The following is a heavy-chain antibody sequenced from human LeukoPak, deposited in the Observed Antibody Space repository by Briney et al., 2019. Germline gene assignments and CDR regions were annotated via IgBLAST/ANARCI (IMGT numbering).Heavy chain of an antibody. D-gene: IGHD6-25*01. CDR3: ARESPYSSGYDY. V-gene: IGHV4-34*01. J-gene: IGHJ4*02. Sequence: SETLSLTCAVYGGSFSGYYWSWIRQPPGKGLEWIGEINHSGSTNYNPSLKSRVTISVDTSKNQFSLKLSSVTAADTAVYYCARESPYSSGYDYWGQGTLVTVSS. CDR2: INHSGST. CDR1: GGSFSGYY.